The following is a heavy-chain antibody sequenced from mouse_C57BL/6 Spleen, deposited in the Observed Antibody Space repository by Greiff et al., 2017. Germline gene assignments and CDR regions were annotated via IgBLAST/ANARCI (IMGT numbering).Heavy chain of an antibody. CDR3: ARASIIVTTTGFAY. J-gene: IGHJ3*01. V-gene: IGHV5-17*01. CDR2: ISSGSSTI. Sequence: EVQRVESGGGLVKPGGSLKLSCAASGFTFSDYGMHWVRQAPERGLEWVAYISSGSSTIYYADTVKGRFTISRDNAKNTLFLQMTSLRSEDTAMYYCARASIIVTTTGFAYWGQGTLVTVSA. D-gene: IGHD2-5*01. CDR1: GFTFSDYG.